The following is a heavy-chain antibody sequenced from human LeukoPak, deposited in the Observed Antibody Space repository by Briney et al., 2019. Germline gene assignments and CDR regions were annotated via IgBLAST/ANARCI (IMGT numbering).Heavy chain of an antibody. V-gene: IGHV3-66*02. CDR2: IYTAGGT. CDR3: ARMGSATDAFDI. CDR1: GLTGSTNY. Sequence: GGSLRLSCAASGLTGSTNYMSWVRQAPGKGLEWVSSIYTAGGTYYADSAKGRFTISRGNSKNTLYLQMNSLRTEDTAVYYCARMGSATDAFDIWGQGTMVTVSS. D-gene: IGHD1-26*01. J-gene: IGHJ3*02.